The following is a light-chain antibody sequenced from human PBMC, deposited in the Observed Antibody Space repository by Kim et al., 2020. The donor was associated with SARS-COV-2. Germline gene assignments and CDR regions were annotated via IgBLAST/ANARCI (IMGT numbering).Light chain of an antibody. J-gene: IGLJ2*01. CDR2: AND. Sequence: QSVTSGCTCTISNIGAKYDVHCYQDLPGTAPKHLIYANDNRPSGLPDRCSGSKSDTSASLAITGLQAEDEADYYCQSYDIRLSGWIFGGGTQLTVL. CDR3: QSYDIRLSGWI. V-gene: IGLV1-40*01. CDR1: ISNIGAKYD.